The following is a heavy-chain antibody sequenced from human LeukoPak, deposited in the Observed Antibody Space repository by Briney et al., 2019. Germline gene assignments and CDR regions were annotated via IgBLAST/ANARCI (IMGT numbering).Heavy chain of an antibody. Sequence: GGSLRLSCAASGFIFSSAWMSWVRQAPGKGLEWVGRIKNKANSYTTDYAASVKGRFTISRDDSKNSLYLQMNSLKTEDTAVYYCARGRYCSSTSCYLYFYYYVDVWGKGTTVTVSS. V-gene: IGHV3-72*01. CDR2: IKNKANSYTT. CDR1: GFIFSSAW. D-gene: IGHD2-2*01. CDR3: ARGRYCSSTSCYLYFYYYVDV. J-gene: IGHJ6*03.